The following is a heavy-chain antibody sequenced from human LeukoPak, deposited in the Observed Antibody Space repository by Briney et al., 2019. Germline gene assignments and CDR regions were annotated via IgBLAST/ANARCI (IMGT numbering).Heavy chain of an antibody. CDR2: IYSAGAT. CDR1: GFTVSDNY. D-gene: IGHD2-15*01. Sequence: GGSLRLSCAASGFTVSDNYMTWVRQAPGKGLEWVSSIYSAGATHYAESVKGRFTISRDNSKNTLYLQMNSLRAEDTAVYYCAKVPASRWFFDYWGQGTLVTVSS. CDR3: AKVPASRWFFDY. V-gene: IGHV3-53*01. J-gene: IGHJ4*02.